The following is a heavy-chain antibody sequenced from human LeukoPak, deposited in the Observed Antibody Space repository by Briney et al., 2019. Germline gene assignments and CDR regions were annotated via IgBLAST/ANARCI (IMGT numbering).Heavy chain of an antibody. D-gene: IGHD3-22*01. V-gene: IGHV3-30*02. Sequence: PGGSLRLSCAASGFTFSSYGMHWVRQAPGKGLEWVAFIRYEGSNKYYADSVKGRFTISRDNSKNTLYLQMNSLRAEDTAVYYCAKDPRPTYYYDSSGYHYYYYYYMDVWGKGTTVTISS. CDR3: AKDPRPTYYYDSSGYHYYYYYYMDV. J-gene: IGHJ6*03. CDR2: IRYEGSNK. CDR1: GFTFSSYG.